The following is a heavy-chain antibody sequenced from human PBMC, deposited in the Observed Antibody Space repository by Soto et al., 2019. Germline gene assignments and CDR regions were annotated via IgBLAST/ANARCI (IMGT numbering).Heavy chain of an antibody. CDR3: AGTKGYYDILTSYYVTAGIDT. D-gene: IGHD3-9*01. J-gene: IGHJ5*02. CDR1: GGSISSYY. CDR2: IYYSGST. V-gene: IGHV4-59*08. Sequence: SETLSLTCTVAGGSISSYYWSWIRQPPGKGLEWIGYIYYSGSTNYNPSLKSRVTISVDTSKNQFSLKLSSVTAADTAVYYCAGTKGYYDILTSYYVTAGIDTLCQGTLVTISS.